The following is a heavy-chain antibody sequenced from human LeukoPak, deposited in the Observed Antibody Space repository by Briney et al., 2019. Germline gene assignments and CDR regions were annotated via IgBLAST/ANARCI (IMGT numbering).Heavy chain of an antibody. J-gene: IGHJ4*02. Sequence: SETLSLTCTVSGGSISSSSYYWGWIRQPPGKGPEWIGSIFHTGDVYYNPSLRSRVTLSIDTSRNQVSLKVTSVTAADTALYCCARVVASTSIDSWGQGILVTVSS. CDR1: GGSISSSSYY. V-gene: IGHV4-39*01. CDR3: ARVVASTSIDS. D-gene: IGHD2-15*01. CDR2: IFHTGDV.